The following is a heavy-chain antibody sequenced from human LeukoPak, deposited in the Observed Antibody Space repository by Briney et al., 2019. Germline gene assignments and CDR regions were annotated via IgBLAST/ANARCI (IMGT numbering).Heavy chain of an antibody. CDR2: IDHSGST. V-gene: IGHV4-34*01. CDR1: GGSFSVYY. CDR3: ARSIEVVVITPFDY. Sequence: KPSDPLSLTCAVCGGSFSVYYWSCIRQPPGKAREWIGKIDHSGSTNYNPSLTSRVTISVDTSKNQFSLKLSSVTAADTAVYYCARSIEVVVITPFDYWGQGTLVTVSS. D-gene: IGHD3-22*01. J-gene: IGHJ4*02.